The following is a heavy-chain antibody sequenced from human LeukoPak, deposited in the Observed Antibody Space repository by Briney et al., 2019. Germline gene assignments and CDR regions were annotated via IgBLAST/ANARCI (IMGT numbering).Heavy chain of an antibody. V-gene: IGHV1-2*06. D-gene: IGHD6-13*01. J-gene: IGHJ5*02. CDR3: ARSAAANWFDP. CDR1: GYTFTVYY. Sequence: ASVTVSCTASGYTFTVYYLYWVRQAPGQGLEWMGRINPNSGGTNYAQKFQGRVTMTRDTSISTAYMELSSLRSDDTAVFYCARSAAANWFDPWGQGTLVTVSS. CDR2: INPNSGGT.